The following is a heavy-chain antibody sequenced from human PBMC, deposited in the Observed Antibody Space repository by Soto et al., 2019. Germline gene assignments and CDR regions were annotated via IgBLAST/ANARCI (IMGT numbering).Heavy chain of an antibody. CDR3: AKDRGSGPLLRLYFDY. D-gene: IGHD2-15*01. J-gene: IGHJ4*02. CDR2: ISYDGSNK. CDR1: GFTFSSYG. Sequence: LRLSCAASGFTFSSYGMHWVRQAPGKGLEWVAVISYDGSNKYYADSVKGRFTISRDNSKNTLYLQMNSLRAEDTAVYYCAKDRGSGPLLRLYFDYWGQGTLVTVSS. V-gene: IGHV3-30*18.